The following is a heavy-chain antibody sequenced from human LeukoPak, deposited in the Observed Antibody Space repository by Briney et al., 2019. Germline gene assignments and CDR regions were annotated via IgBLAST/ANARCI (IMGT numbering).Heavy chain of an antibody. CDR3: ARSIAAAGFDY. Sequence: GASVKVSCKASGGTFSSYAISWVRQAPGQGLEWMGGIIPILGTANYAQKFQGRVTITADESTSTAYMELSSLRSEDTAVYYCARSIAAAGFDYWGQGTLVTVSS. J-gene: IGHJ4*02. V-gene: IGHV1-69*13. CDR1: GGTFSSYA. D-gene: IGHD6-13*01. CDR2: IIPILGTA.